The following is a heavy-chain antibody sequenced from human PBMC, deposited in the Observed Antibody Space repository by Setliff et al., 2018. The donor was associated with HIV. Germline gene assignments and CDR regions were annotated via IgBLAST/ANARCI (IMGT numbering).Heavy chain of an antibody. V-gene: IGHV3-11*06. D-gene: IGHD6-13*01. CDR3: ARSRAAGFDY. J-gene: IGHJ4*02. Sequence: GGSLRLSCEGSGFDFSDYYMSWIRQAPGKGLEWVSYITTDSRQTYYADFVKGRFTISRDDAKNSLYLQMNSLRAEDTAVYYCARSRAAGFDYWGQGTLVTVSS. CDR2: ITTDSRQT. CDR1: GFDFSDYY.